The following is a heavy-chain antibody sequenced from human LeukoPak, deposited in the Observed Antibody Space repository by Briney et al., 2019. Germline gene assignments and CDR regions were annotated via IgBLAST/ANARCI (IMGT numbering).Heavy chain of an antibody. D-gene: IGHD3-22*01. V-gene: IGHV5-51*01. CDR2: IYPGDSDI. J-gene: IGHJ4*02. Sequence: GESLKISCKGSGYSFISYWIAWVRQMPGKGLEWMGIIYPGDSDIRYSPSFQGQVTISADKSINTAYLQWSSLKASDTAMHYCARNKYDSSGYSPFEYWGQGTLVTVSS. CDR3: ARNKYDSSGYSPFEY. CDR1: GYSFISYW.